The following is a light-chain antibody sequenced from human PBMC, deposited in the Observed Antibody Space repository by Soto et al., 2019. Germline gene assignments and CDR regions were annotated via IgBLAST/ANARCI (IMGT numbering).Light chain of an antibody. Sequence: DIQMTQSPSTLSASVGDRATITCRASQTISSWLAWYQQKPGRAPKLLIYKASTLESEVPSRFSGSGSGTEFTLTISSLQPDDFATYYCQQYNRSPWTFGQGTKVEIE. CDR3: QQYNRSPWT. J-gene: IGKJ1*01. V-gene: IGKV1-5*03. CDR1: QTISSW. CDR2: KAS.